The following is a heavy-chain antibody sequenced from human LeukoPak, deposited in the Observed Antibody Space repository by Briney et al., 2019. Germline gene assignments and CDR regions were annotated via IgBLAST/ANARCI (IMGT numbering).Heavy chain of an antibody. CDR3: AKEVVGAPGDY. D-gene: IGHD1-26*01. CDR2: ISASGSST. J-gene: IGHJ4*02. V-gene: IGHV3-23*01. CDR1: GFTFSSYA. Sequence: PGGSLRLSCAASGFTFSSYAMNWVRQAPGKGLEWVSHISASGSSTYYADSVKGRFTISRENSKNTLYLQMNSLRAEDTAVYYCAKEVVGAPGDYWGQGTLVTVSS.